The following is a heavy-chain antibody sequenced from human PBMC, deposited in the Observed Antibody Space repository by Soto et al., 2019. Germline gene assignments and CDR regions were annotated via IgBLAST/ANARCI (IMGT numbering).Heavy chain of an antibody. J-gene: IGHJ6*03. V-gene: IGHV4-34*01. CDR1: GGSFSGYY. Sequence: SETLSLTCAVYGGSFSGYYWSWIRQPPGKGLEWIGEINHSGSTNYNPSLKSRVTISVDTSKNQFSLKLSSVTAADTAVYYCARSERNYYYYMDVWGKGTTVTVSS. CDR2: INHSGST. CDR3: ARSERNYYYYMDV.